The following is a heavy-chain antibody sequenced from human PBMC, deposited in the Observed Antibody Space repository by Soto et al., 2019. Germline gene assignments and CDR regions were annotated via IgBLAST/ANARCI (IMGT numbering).Heavy chain of an antibody. Sequence: SETLSLTCTVSGGSISSYYWSWIRQPAGKGLEWIGRIYTTGTTTGTTHYNPSLKSRVMMSVDTSKKQFSLKLRSVTAADTAVYYCVRDGTKTLRDWFDPWGQGISVTVSS. CDR3: VRDGTKTLRDWFDP. CDR2: IYTTGTT. J-gene: IGHJ5*02. D-gene: IGHD1-1*01. V-gene: IGHV4-4*07. CDR1: GGSISSYY.